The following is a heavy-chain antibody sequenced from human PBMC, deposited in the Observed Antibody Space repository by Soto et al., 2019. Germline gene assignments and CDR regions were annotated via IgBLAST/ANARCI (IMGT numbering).Heavy chain of an antibody. D-gene: IGHD3-22*01. CDR1: EDTFRNYA. CDR3: ASTKYDSSAYYYWYLGL. CDR2: LIPIFGTA. Sequence: QVELVQSGAEVKKPGSSVKVSCQASEDTFRNYAISWLRQSPVQGLEWMGGLIPIFGTANYEQKFQGRVTITEDTSAKTVYLELSSLRSEDTAVYYCASTKYDSSAYYYWYLGLWGRGTLVTVSS. V-gene: IGHV1-69*06. J-gene: IGHJ2*01.